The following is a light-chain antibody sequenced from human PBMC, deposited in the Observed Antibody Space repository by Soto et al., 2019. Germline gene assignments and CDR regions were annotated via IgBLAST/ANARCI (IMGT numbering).Light chain of an antibody. CDR2: KAS. CDR3: QQYNSYT. V-gene: IGKV1-5*03. CDR1: QSISSW. Sequence: DIQMTQSPSTLSASVGVRVTITCRASQSISSWLAWYQQKPGKAPKLLIYKASSLESGVPSRFSGSGSGTEFTLTISSLQPDDFATYYCQQYNSYTFGGGTKVDIK. J-gene: IGKJ4*01.